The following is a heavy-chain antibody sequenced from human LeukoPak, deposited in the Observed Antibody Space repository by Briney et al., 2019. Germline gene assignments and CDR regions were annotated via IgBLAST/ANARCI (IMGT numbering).Heavy chain of an antibody. J-gene: IGHJ4*02. V-gene: IGHV4-61*08. Sequence: SETLSLTCTVSGASISSGDYYWGWIRQPPGKGLEWIGYIYYSGSTNYNPSLKSRVTISVDTSKNQFSLKLSSVTAADTAVYYCARGTSYSSSPPWYWGQGTLVTVSS. D-gene: IGHD6-6*01. CDR1: GASISSGDYY. CDR2: IYYSGST. CDR3: ARGTSYSSSPPWY.